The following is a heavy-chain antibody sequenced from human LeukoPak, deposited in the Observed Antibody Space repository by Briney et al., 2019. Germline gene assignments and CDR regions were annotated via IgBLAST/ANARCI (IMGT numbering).Heavy chain of an antibody. J-gene: IGHJ4*02. CDR3: ARGPSGYHNT. CDR2: IRNDGDNK. D-gene: IGHD5-12*01. V-gene: IGHV3-30*02. Sequence: GGSLRLSWAASGFTFSSFFMHWVRQAPGKGLEWVAFIRNDGDNKYYEDSVKGRFTNARDNSKNTLYLQMNSLRAEDTVVYYCARGPSGYHNTGGQGTLVTVSS. CDR1: GFTFSSFF.